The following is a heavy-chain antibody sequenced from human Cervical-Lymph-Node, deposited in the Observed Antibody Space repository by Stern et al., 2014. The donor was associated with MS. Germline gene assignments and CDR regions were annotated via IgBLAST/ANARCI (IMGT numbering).Heavy chain of an antibody. Sequence: EVQLVESGGGLVQPGGSLRLSWATSGFTFSSYWMHWARQAPGKGLEWVSRLNSDGTTTVYADSVKGRFTISRDNAKNTVYLQMNSLTAEDTALYYCARGYCSGGSCYLFDYWGQGTLVTVSS. CDR1: GFTFSSYW. J-gene: IGHJ4*02. CDR3: ARGYCSGGSCYLFDY. D-gene: IGHD2-15*01. CDR2: LNSDGTTT. V-gene: IGHV3-74*01.